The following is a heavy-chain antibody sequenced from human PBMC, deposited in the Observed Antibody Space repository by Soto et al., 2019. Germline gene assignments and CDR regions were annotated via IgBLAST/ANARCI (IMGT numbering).Heavy chain of an antibody. CDR3: ARVHKSFFGVGY. J-gene: IGHJ4*02. CDR2: INPNSGGT. D-gene: IGHD3-3*02. Sequence: QVQLVQSGAEVKKPAASVKVSCKTSGYTFTAYYIHWVRQAPGQGLEWMGWINPNSGGTYYVKRFQGRVTMTSDTSISTAYMELRRLRSDATAMYYCARVHKSFFGVGYWGQGTLVTVSS. V-gene: IGHV1-2*02. CDR1: GYTFTAYY.